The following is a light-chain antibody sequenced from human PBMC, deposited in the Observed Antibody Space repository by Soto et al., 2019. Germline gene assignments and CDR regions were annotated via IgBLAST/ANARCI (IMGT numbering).Light chain of an antibody. CDR3: AAWDDSMSGDV. Sequence: SVLSHPPSPAAAPRQRVTLPFFWGRPHIGSNYVYWCQQFPGTAPRLLIYRNNQRPSGVPDRFSGSKSGTSASLAISGLRSEDEADYYCAAWDDSMSGDVFGSGTKVTVL. CDR2: RNN. J-gene: IGLJ1*01. CDR1: RPHIGSNY. V-gene: IGLV1-47*01.